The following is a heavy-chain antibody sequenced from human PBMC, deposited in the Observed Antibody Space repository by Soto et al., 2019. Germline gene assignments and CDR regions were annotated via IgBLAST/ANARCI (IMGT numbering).Heavy chain of an antibody. CDR3: ARDRYSSGWYRTGGMDV. CDR1: GYTFTSYY. D-gene: IGHD6-19*01. V-gene: IGHV1-46*01. Sequence: GASVKVSCKASGYTFTSYYMHWVRQAPGQGLEWMGIINPSGGSTSYAQKFQGRVTMTRDTSTSTVYMELSSLRSEDTAVYYCARDRYSSGWYRTGGMDVWGQGTTVTVSS. J-gene: IGHJ6*02. CDR2: INPSGGST.